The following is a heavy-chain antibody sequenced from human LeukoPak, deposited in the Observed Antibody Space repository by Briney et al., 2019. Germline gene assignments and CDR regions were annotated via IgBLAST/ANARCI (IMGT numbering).Heavy chain of an antibody. D-gene: IGHD3-3*01. CDR3: AEGGGYDFWSGYRYFEY. CDR2: ISGSGGST. J-gene: IGHJ4*02. CDR1: GFTFSSYA. Sequence: GGSLRLSCAASGFTFSSYAMTWVRQAPGKGLEWVSAISGSGGSTYYADSAKGRFTISRDNSKNTLYLQMNSLRAEDTAVYYCAEGGGYDFWSGYRYFEYWGQGTLVTVSS. V-gene: IGHV3-23*01.